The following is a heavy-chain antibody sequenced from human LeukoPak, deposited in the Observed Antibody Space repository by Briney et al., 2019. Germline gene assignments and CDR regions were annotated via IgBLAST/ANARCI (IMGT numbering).Heavy chain of an antibody. D-gene: IGHD6-19*01. J-gene: IGHJ3*02. CDR1: GYNFPNYW. V-gene: IGHV5-51*01. CDR3: ASQRIAVAGVDAFDI. Sequence: RGESLKISCKCSGYNFPNYWIGWVRQVPGEGLECMGIIYPRDSDTRYSPSFQGQVTISADKSISTAYLQWSSLKASDTAMYYCASQRIAVAGVDAFDIWGQGTMVTVSS. CDR2: IYPRDSDT.